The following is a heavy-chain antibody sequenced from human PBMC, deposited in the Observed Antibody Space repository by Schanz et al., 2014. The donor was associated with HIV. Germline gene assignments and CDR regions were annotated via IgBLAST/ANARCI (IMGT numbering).Heavy chain of an antibody. CDR2: LWHDGTNK. D-gene: IGHD1-26*01. J-gene: IGHJ6*02. V-gene: IGHV3-33*01. CDR3: ARTSRIVIPDRDPRLSYLYGMDV. CDR1: GFTFSSYG. Sequence: QVQLVESGGGVVQPGRSLRLSCAASGFTFSSYGMHWVRQAPGKGLEWVAVLWHDGTNKYYVDSVKDRFTISRNNSKNTLYLKMNGLRADDTAVYYCARTSRIVIPDRDPRLSYLYGMDVWGQGTTVTVSS.